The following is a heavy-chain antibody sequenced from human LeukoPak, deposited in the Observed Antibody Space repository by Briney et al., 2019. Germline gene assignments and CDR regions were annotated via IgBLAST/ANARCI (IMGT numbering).Heavy chain of an antibody. V-gene: IGHV3-64*01. CDR1: GFTFSSYS. J-gene: IGHJ3*02. Sequence: GGSLRLSCAASGFTFSSYSMNWVRQAPGKGLEYVSVISSDGTTSYYANSVKGRFTVSRDNSKDTLYLQMGSLRIEDMAVYYCARGFPFDLNAFDIWGQGTMVTVSS. CDR2: ISSDGTTS. CDR3: ARGFPFDLNAFDI. D-gene: IGHD3-9*01.